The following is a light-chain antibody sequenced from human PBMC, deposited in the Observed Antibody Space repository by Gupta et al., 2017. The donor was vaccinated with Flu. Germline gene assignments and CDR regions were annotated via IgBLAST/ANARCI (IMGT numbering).Light chain of an antibody. CDR2: ENN. CDR1: SSNLGNNY. V-gene: IGLV1-51*02. Sequence: QSVLTPPPSVSAAPGQKVTISCSGSSSNLGNNYVSWYQQPPGTAPKLLIYENNKRPSGIPDRFSGSKSGTSATLGITGLQTGDEADYYCGTWDSSLSARVFGGGTKLTVL. CDR3: GTWDSSLSARV. J-gene: IGLJ3*02.